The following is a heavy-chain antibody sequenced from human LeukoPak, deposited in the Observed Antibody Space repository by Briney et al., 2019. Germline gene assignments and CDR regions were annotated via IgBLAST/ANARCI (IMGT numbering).Heavy chain of an antibody. D-gene: IGHD1-14*01. Sequence: GGSLRLSCSASGFTFTNYGMSWVRQAPGKGLEWVSGLSGSGDGQFYADSVEGRFTISRDIFNNIWYLQMNGLRAEDTAVYYCAKGCQCPSGLSSWFDPRGQGTLVAVSS. J-gene: IGHJ5*02. V-gene: IGHV3-23*01. CDR2: LSGSGDGQ. CDR1: GFTFTNYG. CDR3: AKGCQCPSGLSSWFDP.